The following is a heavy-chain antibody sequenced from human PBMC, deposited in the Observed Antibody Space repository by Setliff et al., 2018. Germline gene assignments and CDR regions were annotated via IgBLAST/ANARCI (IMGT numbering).Heavy chain of an antibody. CDR1: GGSVGGGSYY. Sequence: SETLSLTCTVSGGSVGGGSYYWSWIRQPAGKGLEWIGLIQNTGNTNYNPSLQSRVTISMDTSKNQFSLKMTSVTAADTAMYYCRLWSHNYHNDYWGQGTLVTVSS. J-gene: IGHJ4*02. CDR2: IQNTGNT. D-gene: IGHD3-16*01. V-gene: IGHV4-61*02. CDR3: RLWSHNYHNDY.